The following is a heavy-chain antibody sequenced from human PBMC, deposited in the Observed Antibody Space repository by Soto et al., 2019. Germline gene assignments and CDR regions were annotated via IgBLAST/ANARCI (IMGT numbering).Heavy chain of an antibody. Sequence: SETLSLTCTVSGGSISSYYWSWIRQPPGKGLEWIGYIYYSGSTNYNPSLKSRVTISVDTSKNQFSLKLSSVTAADTAVYYCARQGGTNPGYSSSWFPYWGQGTLVTVSS. CDR3: ARQGGTNPGYSSSWFPY. V-gene: IGHV4-59*08. CDR1: GGSISSYY. J-gene: IGHJ4*02. D-gene: IGHD6-13*01. CDR2: IYYSGST.